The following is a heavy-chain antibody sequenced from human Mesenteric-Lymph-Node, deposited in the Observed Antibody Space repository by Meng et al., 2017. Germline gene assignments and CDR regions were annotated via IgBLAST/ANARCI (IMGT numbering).Heavy chain of an antibody. CDR3: AKEGEGSDWSAFDI. D-gene: IGHD2-21*01. Sequence: GESLKISCAASGFTFSDYYMSWIRQAPGKGLEWVSYISSSGSTIYYADSVKGRFTISRDNSKNTLYLQMNSLTTEDTAVYYCAKEGEGSDWSAFDIWGHGTMVTVSS. CDR2: ISSSGSTI. CDR1: GFTFSDYY. V-gene: IGHV3-11*04. J-gene: IGHJ3*02.